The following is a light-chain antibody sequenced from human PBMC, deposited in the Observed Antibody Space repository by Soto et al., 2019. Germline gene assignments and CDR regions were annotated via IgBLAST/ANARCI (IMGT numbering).Light chain of an antibody. CDR1: QSVSNNY. CDR3: QQYGVSPLMFT. Sequence: EIVLVQSPGTLSLSPGERATLSCRASQSVSNNYLAWYQQKPGQAPMLLIYGTSSSATGVPDRFSGSGTWTDFSLTITRLEPEDFAVYYCQQYGVSPLMFTFGQGNKVGVK. V-gene: IGKV3-20*01. CDR2: GTS. J-gene: IGKJ2*01.